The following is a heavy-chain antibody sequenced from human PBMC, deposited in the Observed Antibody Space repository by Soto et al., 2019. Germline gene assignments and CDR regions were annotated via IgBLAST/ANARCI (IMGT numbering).Heavy chain of an antibody. D-gene: IGHD2-2*01. V-gene: IGHV3-30*03. CDR3: ATIVVVPAAMPYYFDY. CDR1: GFTFTNYG. J-gene: IGHJ4*02. Sequence: GGSLRLSCAASGFTFTNYGMHWVRHTPGKGLEWLAVISYDGSHNLHADSVKGRFTISRDNSKNTVSLQMNSLRSEDTAVYYCATIVVVPAAMPYYFDYWGQGTLVTVSS. CDR2: ISYDGSHN.